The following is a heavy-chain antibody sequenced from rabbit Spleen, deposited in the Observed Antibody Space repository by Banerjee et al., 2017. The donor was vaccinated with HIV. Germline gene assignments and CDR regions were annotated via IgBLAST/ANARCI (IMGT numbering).Heavy chain of an antibody. Sequence: QERLVESGGGLVKPEGSLKLSCTASGFSFINKYVMCWVRQAPGKGLEWIGCMNTRTGEDVYATWAKGRFTLSKTSSTTVTLQMTSLTAADTATYFCARDLSSVIGWNLNLWGPGTLVTVS. V-gene: IGHV1S45*01. CDR1: GFSFINKYV. D-gene: IGHD2-1*01. CDR2: MNTRTGED. CDR3: ARDLSSVIGWNLNL. J-gene: IGHJ4*01.